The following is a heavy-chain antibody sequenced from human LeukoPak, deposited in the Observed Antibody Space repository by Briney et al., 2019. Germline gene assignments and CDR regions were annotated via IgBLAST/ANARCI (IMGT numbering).Heavy chain of an antibody. J-gene: IGHJ4*02. D-gene: IGHD5-18*01. Sequence: GGSLRLSCVPSGFTFSSYWMHWVRQAPGKGLVWVSRINIDGSTINYADSVKGRFTISRDNAKNTLYLQMNSLRAEDTAVYYCARAGQHRFDYWGQGSLVTGCS. CDR1: GFTFSSYW. V-gene: IGHV3-74*01. CDR3: ARAGQHRFDY. CDR2: INIDGSTI.